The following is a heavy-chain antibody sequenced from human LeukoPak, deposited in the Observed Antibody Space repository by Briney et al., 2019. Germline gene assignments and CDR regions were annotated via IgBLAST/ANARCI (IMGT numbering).Heavy chain of an antibody. V-gene: IGHV4-61*02. CDR2: IYTSGST. J-gene: IGHJ4*02. CDR1: GGSISSGSYY. D-gene: IGHD6-13*01. CDR3: AALSIAAAKRDFDY. Sequence: SETLSLTCTVSGGSISSGSYYWSWIRQPAGKGLEWIGRIYTSGSTNYNPSLKSRVTISVDTSKNRFSLKLSSVTAADTAVYYCAALSIAAAKRDFDYWGQGTLVTVSS.